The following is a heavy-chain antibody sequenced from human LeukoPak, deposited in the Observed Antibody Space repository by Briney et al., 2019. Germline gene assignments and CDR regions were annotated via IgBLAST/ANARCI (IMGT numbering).Heavy chain of an antibody. J-gene: IGHJ4*02. CDR3: ARVRGSHYYFDY. CDR2: INWNGGST. V-gene: IGHV3-20*04. Sequence: GGSLRLSCAASGFTFDDYGMSWVRQAPGKGLEWVSGINWNGGSTGYADSVKGRFAISRDNAKNSLYLQMNSLRAEDTALYYCARVRGSHYYFDYWGQGTLVTVSS. D-gene: IGHD1-26*01. CDR1: GFTFDDYG.